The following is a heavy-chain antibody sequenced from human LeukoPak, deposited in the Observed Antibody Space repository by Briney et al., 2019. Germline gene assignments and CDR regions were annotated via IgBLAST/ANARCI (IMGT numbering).Heavy chain of an antibody. D-gene: IGHD4-17*01. Sequence: GGSLRLSCEASGFTFSSYGMSWVRQVPGAGLEWVSAISESGSGTYYADSVKGRFTMSRDNSKNTMYLQMNSLRAEDTAVYYCARFDYADYLAFDYWGQGTLVTVSS. J-gene: IGHJ4*02. CDR3: ARFDYADYLAFDY. CDR1: GFTFSSYG. V-gene: IGHV3-23*01. CDR2: ISESGSGT.